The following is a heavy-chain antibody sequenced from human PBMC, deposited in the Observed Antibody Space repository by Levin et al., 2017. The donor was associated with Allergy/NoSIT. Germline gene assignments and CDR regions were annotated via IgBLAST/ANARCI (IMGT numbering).Heavy chain of an antibody. D-gene: IGHD4-17*01. J-gene: IGHJ4*02. Sequence: GESLKISCAASGFTFNIYGMSWVRQAPGKGLEWVSGISGSGGSTYYADSVKGRFTISRDNSKSTLYMQMNSLRAEDTAVYYCAKADGDYDYWGQGTLVTVSS. CDR3: AKADGDYDY. CDR1: GFTFNIYG. V-gene: IGHV3-23*01. CDR2: ISGSGGST.